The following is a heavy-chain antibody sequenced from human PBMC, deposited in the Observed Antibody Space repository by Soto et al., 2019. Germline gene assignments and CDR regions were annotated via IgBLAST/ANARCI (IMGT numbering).Heavy chain of an antibody. CDR1: GFTVSSNY. Sequence: EVQLVESGGGLVQPGGSLRLSCAASGFTVSSNYMSWVRQAPGKGLEWVSVIYSGGSTYYADSVKGRFTISRDNSKNTLYLQMNSLRAEDTAVYYCARDGGVHGDWHFDLWGRGTLVTVSS. D-gene: IGHD3-16*01. CDR3: ARDGGVHGDWHFDL. V-gene: IGHV3-66*01. J-gene: IGHJ2*01. CDR2: IYSGGST.